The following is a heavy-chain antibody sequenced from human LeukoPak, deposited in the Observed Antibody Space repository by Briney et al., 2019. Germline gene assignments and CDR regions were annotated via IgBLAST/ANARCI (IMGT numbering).Heavy chain of an antibody. J-gene: IGHJ5*02. CDR1: GDSISSYY. CDR2: IYYSGST. CDR3: ARVTNPNWLDP. V-gene: IGHV4-59*01. Sequence: SETLSLTCTVFGDSISSYYWSWIRQPPGKGLQWIGYIYYSGSTNYNPSLKSRVTISLDTSTNQFSLKLSSVTAADTAMYYCARVTNPNWLDPWGQGTLVTVSS. D-gene: IGHD4-11*01.